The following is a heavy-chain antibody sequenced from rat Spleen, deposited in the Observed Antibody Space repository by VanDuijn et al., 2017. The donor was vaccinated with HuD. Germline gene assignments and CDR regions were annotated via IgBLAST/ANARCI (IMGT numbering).Heavy chain of an antibody. CDR3: TREVPTVVPFDY. D-gene: IGHD1-1*01. J-gene: IGHJ2*01. CDR1: GFTFSDYY. Sequence: EVQLVESGGGLVQPGRSLKLSCAASGFTFSDYYMAWVRQAPTKGLEWVATISYDGSSTYYRDSVKGRFTISRDNAKSTLYLQMNSLRSEDTATYYCTREVPTVVPFDYWGQGVMVTVSS. CDR2: ISYDGSST. V-gene: IGHV5-20*01.